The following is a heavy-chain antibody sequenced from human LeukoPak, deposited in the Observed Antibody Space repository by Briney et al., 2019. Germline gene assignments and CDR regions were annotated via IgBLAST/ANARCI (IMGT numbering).Heavy chain of an antibody. CDR1: GYTFSGYF. V-gene: IGHV1-2*06. D-gene: IGHD4-17*01. Sequence: GASVKVSCKASGYTFSGYFIHWVRQAPGQGLEWMGRINPNSGGTNYAQKFQGRVTMTGDTSISTAYMELSRLRSDDTAVYYCARAASLATVTPDFDYWGQGTLVTVSS. CDR3: ARAASLATVTPDFDY. CDR2: INPNSGGT. J-gene: IGHJ4*02.